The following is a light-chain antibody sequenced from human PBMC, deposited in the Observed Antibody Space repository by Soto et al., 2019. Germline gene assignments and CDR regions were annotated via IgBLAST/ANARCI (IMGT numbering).Light chain of an antibody. CDR2: DVS. J-gene: IGLJ2*01. V-gene: IGLV2-14*01. Sequence: QSALTQPASVSGSPGQSITISCTGTSSDVGGYNYVSWYQQHPGKAPKLMIYDVSNRPSGVSNRFSGSKSGNTASLTISGIQAEDEAEYYCSSYTSSSVGFGGGTKLTVL. CDR3: SSYTSSSVG. CDR1: SSDVGGYNY.